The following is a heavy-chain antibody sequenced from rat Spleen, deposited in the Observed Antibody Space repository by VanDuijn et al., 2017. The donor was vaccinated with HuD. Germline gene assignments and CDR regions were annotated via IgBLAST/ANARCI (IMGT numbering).Heavy chain of an antibody. CDR1: GFTFSNYD. CDR2: ISYDGTAT. V-gene: IGHV5-22*01. Sequence: EVQLVESGGGLVQPGRSLKLSCAASGFTFSNYDMAWVRQAPTKGLEWVASISYDGTATYYRDSVKGRFTISRDNAKSTLYLQMNSLRSEDTATYYCARPDYWGQGVMVTVSS. CDR3: ARPDY. J-gene: IGHJ2*01.